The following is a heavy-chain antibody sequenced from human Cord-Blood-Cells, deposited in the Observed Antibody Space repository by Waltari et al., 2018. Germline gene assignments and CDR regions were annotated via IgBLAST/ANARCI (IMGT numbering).Heavy chain of an antibody. Sequence: QVQLQQWGAGLLKPSETLSLTCAVYGGSFSGYYWSWIRQPPGKGLEWIGEINHSGSTNYNPSLKSRVTISVDTSKNQFSLKLSSVTAADTAVYYCARPRLTGWFDPWGQGTLVTVSS. D-gene: IGHD7-27*01. CDR2: INHSGST. J-gene: IGHJ5*02. CDR3: ARPRLTGWFDP. CDR1: GGSFSGYY. V-gene: IGHV4-34*01.